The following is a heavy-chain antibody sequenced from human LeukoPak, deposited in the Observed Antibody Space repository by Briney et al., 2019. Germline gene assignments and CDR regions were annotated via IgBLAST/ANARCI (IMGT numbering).Heavy chain of an antibody. Sequence: GGSLRLSCAASGFTFSSYSMNWVRQAPGKGLEWVSSISSSSSYIYYADSVKGRFTISRDNAKNSLYLQMNSLRAEDTAVYYCARGDVGYYYDSSGHGFDYWGQGTLVTVSS. J-gene: IGHJ4*02. CDR2: ISSSSSYI. V-gene: IGHV3-21*01. CDR1: GFTFSSYS. D-gene: IGHD3-22*01. CDR3: ARGDVGYYYDSSGHGFDY.